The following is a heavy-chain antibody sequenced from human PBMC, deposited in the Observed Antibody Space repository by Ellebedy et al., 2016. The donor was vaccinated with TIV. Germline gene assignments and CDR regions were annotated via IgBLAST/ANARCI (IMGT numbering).Heavy chain of an antibody. Sequence: GESLKISCAASRFSFSSYWMTWVRQPPGKGLEWVANINQDGSDKHYVESLKGRFTISRDNAKNSLYLQMNSLRAEDTAVYYCATDGSYGDYRSPAHAFVLWGRGTLVTVSP. J-gene: IGHJ3*01. CDR3: ATDGSYGDYRSPAHAFVL. CDR2: INQDGSDK. CDR1: RFSFSSYW. D-gene: IGHD3-10*01. V-gene: IGHV3-7*01.